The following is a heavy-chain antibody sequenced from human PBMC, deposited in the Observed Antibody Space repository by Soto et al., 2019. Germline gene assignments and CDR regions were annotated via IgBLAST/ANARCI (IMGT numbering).Heavy chain of an antibody. J-gene: IGHJ4*02. CDR3: ARTPQPLYYFDY. Sequence: PSETLSLTCTVSGGSISSSSYYWGWIRQPPGKGLEWIGNVFHTGNTYYNPSLRSRLTISVDTSKNQFSLKLSSLTAADTAVYYCARTPQPLYYFDYWGQGTLVTVS. CDR1: GGSISSSSYY. V-gene: IGHV4-39*01. CDR2: VFHTGNT. D-gene: IGHD2-15*01.